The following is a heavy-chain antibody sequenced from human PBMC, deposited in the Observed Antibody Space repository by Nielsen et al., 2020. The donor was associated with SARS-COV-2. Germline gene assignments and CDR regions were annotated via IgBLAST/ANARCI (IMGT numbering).Heavy chain of an antibody. CDR1: GFTLSSYG. CDR2: VSYDGSNK. V-gene: IGHV3-30*18. Sequence: GESLKISCAASGFTLSSYGMHWVRQAPGKGLEWVAVVSYDGSNKYYADSVKGRFTISRDNSKNTLYLQMNSLRAEDTAVYYCAKEGGAYCGGDCYPTDYWGQGTLVTVSS. CDR3: AKEGGAYCGGDCYPTDY. J-gene: IGHJ4*02. D-gene: IGHD2-21*02.